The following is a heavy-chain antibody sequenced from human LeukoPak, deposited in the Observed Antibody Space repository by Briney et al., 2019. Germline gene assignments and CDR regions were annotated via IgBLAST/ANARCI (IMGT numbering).Heavy chain of an antibody. Sequence: AASVKVSCKASGYTFTGYYMHWVRQAPGQGLEWMGWINPNSGGTNYTQKFQGRVTMTRDTSISTAYMELSRLRSDDTAVYYCAREAHCSSTSCPTYMDVWGKGTTVTVSS. J-gene: IGHJ6*03. D-gene: IGHD2-2*01. CDR1: GYTFTGYY. CDR2: INPNSGGT. CDR3: AREAHCSSTSCPTYMDV. V-gene: IGHV1-2*02.